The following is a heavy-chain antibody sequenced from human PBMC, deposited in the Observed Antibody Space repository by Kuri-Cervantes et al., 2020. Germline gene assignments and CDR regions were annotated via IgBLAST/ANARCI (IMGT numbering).Heavy chain of an antibody. V-gene: IGHV3-30-3*01. CDR2: ISYDGSNK. D-gene: IGHD6-19*01. Sequence: GGSLKISCAASGFTFSSYAMHWVRQAPGKGLEWVAVISYDGSNKYYADSVKGRFTISRDNSKNTLYLQMNSLRTEDTAVYYCAREVAVAGPFDYWGQGTLVTVSS. CDR3: AREVAVAGPFDY. CDR1: GFTFSSYA. J-gene: IGHJ4*02.